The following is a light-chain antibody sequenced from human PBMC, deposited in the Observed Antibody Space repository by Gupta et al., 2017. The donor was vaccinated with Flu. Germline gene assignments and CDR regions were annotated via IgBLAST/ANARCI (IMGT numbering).Light chain of an antibody. Sequence: QSALTQPPSASGSPGPSVTISCTGTSSDVGYYNYVSWYQQYPAKAPKVMIYEVSRRPAGVPDGISGSKAGNTASLTVSGLQAEDEADYYCSSHTRSSTYVFGTGTRVTVL. CDR1: SSDVGYYNY. CDR2: EVS. J-gene: IGLJ1*01. V-gene: IGLV2-8*01. CDR3: SSHTRSSTYV.